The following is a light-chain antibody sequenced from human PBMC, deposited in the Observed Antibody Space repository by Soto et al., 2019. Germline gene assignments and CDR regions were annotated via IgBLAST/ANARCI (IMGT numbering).Light chain of an antibody. J-gene: IGKJ1*01. CDR3: QQYNGYSTWT. CDR1: QSVSIW. Sequence: IHLTHSPSTLSVSLRHRFTITCRSSQSVSIWVAWYRQKPGKAPEVLVWDASSLQRGVPSRFSGSGSGTEFTLTISSLQPDDFATYYCQQYNGYSTWTFGQGTKVDIK. CDR2: DAS. V-gene: IGKV1-5*01.